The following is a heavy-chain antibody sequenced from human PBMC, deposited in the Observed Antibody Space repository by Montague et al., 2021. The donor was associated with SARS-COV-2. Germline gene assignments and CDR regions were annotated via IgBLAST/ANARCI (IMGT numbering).Heavy chain of an antibody. CDR3: AKDRRLLLFGEFPDFFDF. CDR1: GFTFSSYA. D-gene: IGHD3-10*01. CDR2: TSGSGGST. Sequence: SLRLSCAASGFTFSSYAMNWVRRAPGKGLEWVSATSGSGGSTYYADSVKGRFTISRDNSKNTLYLQMNSLRAEDTAVYYCAKDRRLLLFGEFPDFFDFWGQGTLVTVSS. J-gene: IGHJ4*02. V-gene: IGHV3-23*01.